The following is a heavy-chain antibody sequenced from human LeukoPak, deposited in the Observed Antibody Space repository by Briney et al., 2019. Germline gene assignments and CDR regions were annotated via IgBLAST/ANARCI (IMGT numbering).Heavy chain of an antibody. V-gene: IGHV4-39*02. D-gene: IGHD6-13*01. CDR3: ARLSLAAENY. CDR1: GGSISSSSYY. J-gene: IGHJ4*02. Sequence: SETLSLTCTVSGGSISSSSYYWGWIRQPPGNGLEWIGSIFYSGSTYYNPSLKSRVTISVDTSKNHFSLRLSSVTAADTAVYYCARLSLAAENYWGQGNLVTVSS. CDR2: IFYSGST.